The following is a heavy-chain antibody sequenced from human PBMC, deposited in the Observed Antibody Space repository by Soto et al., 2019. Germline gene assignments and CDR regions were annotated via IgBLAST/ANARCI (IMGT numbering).Heavy chain of an antibody. V-gene: IGHV4-39*07. J-gene: IGHJ6*02. CDR2: IYYSGST. CDR3: ARETGYGGFYSFAMDV. Sequence: SETLSLTCTVSGGSISSSSYYWGWIRQPPGKGLEWIGSIYYSGSTYYNPSLKSRVTISVDTSKNQFSLKLSSVTAADTAVYYCARETGYGGFYSFAMDVWGQGTTVTVSS. CDR1: GGSISSSSYY. D-gene: IGHD4-17*01.